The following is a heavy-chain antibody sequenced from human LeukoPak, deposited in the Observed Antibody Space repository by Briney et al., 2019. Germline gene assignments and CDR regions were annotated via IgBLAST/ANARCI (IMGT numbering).Heavy chain of an antibody. CDR1: GFTFSDYY. CDR2: ISSSSSYT. D-gene: IGHD5-24*01. CDR3: ARGVDGYTSFDY. J-gene: IGHJ4*02. V-gene: IGHV3-11*05. Sequence: PGGSLRLSCAASGFTFSDYYMSWIRQAPGKGLEWVSYISSSSSYTNYADSVKGRFTISRDNAKNSLYLQMNSLRAEYTAVYYCARGVDGYTSFDYWGQGTLVTVSS.